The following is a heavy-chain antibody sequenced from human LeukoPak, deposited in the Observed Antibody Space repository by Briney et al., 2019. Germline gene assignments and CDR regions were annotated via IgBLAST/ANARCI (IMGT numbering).Heavy chain of an antibody. Sequence: PSETLSLTCAVYGGSFSGYYWSWIRQPPGKGLEWIGEINHSGSTNYNPSLKSRVTISVDTSKNQFSLKLSSVTAADTAVYYCARDLGMTTVTTSQLFDYWGQGTLVTVSS. D-gene: IGHD4-17*01. CDR2: INHSGST. CDR1: GGSFSGYY. CDR3: ARDLGMTTVTTSQLFDY. J-gene: IGHJ4*02. V-gene: IGHV4-34*01.